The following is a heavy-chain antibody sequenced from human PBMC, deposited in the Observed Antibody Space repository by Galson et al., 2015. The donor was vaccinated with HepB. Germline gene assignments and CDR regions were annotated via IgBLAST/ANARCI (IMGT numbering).Heavy chain of an antibody. CDR3: AKGGIASTSGYATWYFDL. V-gene: IGHV3-53*04. CDR2: MYVGGST. Sequence: SLRLSCAASGFTVSSNYMTWVRQAPGKGLEWVSIMYVGGSTSYVDYVKGRFTISSHNSKNTLYLQMNSLRPEDTAVYYCAKGGIASTSGYATWYFDLWGRGTLVTVSS. D-gene: IGHD3-22*01. J-gene: IGHJ2*01. CDR1: GFTVSSNY.